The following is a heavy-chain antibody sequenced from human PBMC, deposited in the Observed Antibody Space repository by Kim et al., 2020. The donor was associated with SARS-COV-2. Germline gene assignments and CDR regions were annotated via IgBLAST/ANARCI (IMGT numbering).Heavy chain of an antibody. Sequence: SETLSLTCTVSGGSISSSSYYWGWIRQRPGKGREGIGSIYCSGNTYYNPSRKIRVTISVDTSKNQFSLKLSSVTAADPAVYYCADLDAFDIWGQGTLVTVSS. V-gene: IGHV4-39*01. J-gene: IGHJ3*02. CDR1: GGSISSSSYY. CDR3: ADLDAFDI. CDR2: IYCSGNT.